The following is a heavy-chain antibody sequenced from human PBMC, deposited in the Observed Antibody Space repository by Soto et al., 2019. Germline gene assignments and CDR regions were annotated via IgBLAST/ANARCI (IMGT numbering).Heavy chain of an antibody. CDR3: AKDRGGKIFGVAPPDY. D-gene: IGHD3-3*01. J-gene: IGHJ4*02. CDR1: GFTFSSDG. Sequence: QVQLVESGGGVVQPGRSLRLSCAASGFTFSSDGMHWVRQSPGKGLEWVAVISYDGSNKYYADAVKGRFTISRDNSKNTLYLQMNSLRAEDTAVYYCAKDRGGKIFGVAPPDYWGQGTLVTVS. V-gene: IGHV3-30*18. CDR2: ISYDGSNK.